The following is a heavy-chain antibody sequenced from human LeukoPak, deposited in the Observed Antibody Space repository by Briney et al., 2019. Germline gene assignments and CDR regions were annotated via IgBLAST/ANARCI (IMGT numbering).Heavy chain of an antibody. CDR3: ARVVVVPAAGWFDP. J-gene: IGHJ5*02. V-gene: IGHV3-30-3*01. D-gene: IGHD2-2*01. Sequence: PGGSLRLSCAASGFTFSSYAMHWVRQAPGKGLEWVAVISYDGSNKYYADSVKGRFTISRDNSKNTLYLQMNSLRAEDTAVYYCARVVVVPAAGWFDPWGQGTLVTVSS. CDR2: ISYDGSNK. CDR1: GFTFSSYA.